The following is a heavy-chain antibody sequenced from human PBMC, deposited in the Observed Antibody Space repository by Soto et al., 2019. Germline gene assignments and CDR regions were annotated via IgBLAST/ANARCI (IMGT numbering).Heavy chain of an antibody. CDR2: ISGSGGTT. V-gene: IGHV3-23*01. Sequence: GGSLRLSCVASGFTFSSYSMNWVRQAPGKGLEWVSYISGSGGTTYYSDSVKGRFTISRDNSKNTVYLQMNDLRVEDAAEYFCAKDSWAIFGVPAGEYYAMDVWGQGTTVTVSS. J-gene: IGHJ6*02. CDR3: AKDSWAIFGVPAGEYYAMDV. CDR1: GFTFSSYS. D-gene: IGHD3-3*01.